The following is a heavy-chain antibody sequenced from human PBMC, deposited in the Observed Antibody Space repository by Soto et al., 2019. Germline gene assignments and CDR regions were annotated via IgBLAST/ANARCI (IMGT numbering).Heavy chain of an antibody. CDR2: ISWNSGSI. J-gene: IGHJ6*03. V-gene: IGHV3-9*01. Sequence: EVQLVESGGGLVQPGRSLRLSCAASGFTFDDYAMHWVRQAPGKGLEWVSGISWNSGSIGYADSVKGRFTISRDNAKNSLYLQMNSLRAEDTALYYCAKEGQRLVREEYYYYMDVWGKGTTVTVSS. D-gene: IGHD6-13*01. CDR1: GFTFDDYA. CDR3: AKEGQRLVREEYYYYMDV.